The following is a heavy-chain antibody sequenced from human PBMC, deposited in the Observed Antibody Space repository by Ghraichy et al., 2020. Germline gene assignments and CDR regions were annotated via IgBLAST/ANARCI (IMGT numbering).Heavy chain of an antibody. V-gene: IGHV6-1*01. J-gene: IGHJ5*02. CDR2: TYYRSKWYN. CDR3: ARQLGHLDA. CDR1: GDSVSSDIAA. Sequence: SETLSLTCAISGDSVSSDIAAWNWIRQSPSGGLEWLGRTYYRSKWYNDYALSVKSRITINPDTSKNQFSLQLNSVTPEDTAVYYCARQLGHLDAWGQGTLVTVSS. D-gene: IGHD1/OR15-1a*01.